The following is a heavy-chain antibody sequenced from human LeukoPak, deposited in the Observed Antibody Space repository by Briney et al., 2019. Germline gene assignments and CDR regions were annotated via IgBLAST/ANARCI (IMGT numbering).Heavy chain of an antibody. CDR2: INWDGGNT. Sequence: GGSLRLSCTDSGFKSDDYGMSWVRQVPGKGLEWVSGINWDGGNTFYADSVKGRFTISRDNAKNSLYLQMNSLRAEDTAFYYCVRDLSSNWYTFAYWGQGVLVNVFS. J-gene: IGHJ4*02. D-gene: IGHD6-13*01. CDR3: VRDLSSNWYTFAY. V-gene: IGHV3-20*04. CDR1: GFKSDDYG.